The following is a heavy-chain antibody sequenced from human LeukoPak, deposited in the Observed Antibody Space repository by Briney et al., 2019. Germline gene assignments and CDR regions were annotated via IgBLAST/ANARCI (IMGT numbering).Heavy chain of an antibody. V-gene: IGHV4-31*03. Sequence: SQTLSLTCTVSGGSISSGGYYWSWIRQHPGKGLEWIGYIYYSGSTYYNPSLQSRLIMSVDTSKNQFSLKVSSVTAADTAVYYCARMASGWYQDYWGQGTLVTVSS. CDR2: IYYSGST. CDR1: GGSISSGGYY. D-gene: IGHD6-19*01. CDR3: ARMASGWYQDY. J-gene: IGHJ4*02.